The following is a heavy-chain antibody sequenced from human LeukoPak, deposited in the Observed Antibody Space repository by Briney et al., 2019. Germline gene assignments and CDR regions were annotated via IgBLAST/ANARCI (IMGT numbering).Heavy chain of an antibody. D-gene: IGHD3-3*01. Sequence: SETLSLTCAVYGGSFSGYYWSWIRQPPGKGLEWIGEINHSGSTNYNPSLKSRVTISVDTSKNQFSLKLSSVTAADTAVYYCARLRPTYYDFWSGNYWGQGTLVTVSS. J-gene: IGHJ4*02. V-gene: IGHV4-34*01. CDR1: GGSFSGYY. CDR2: INHSGST. CDR3: ARLRPTYYDFWSGNY.